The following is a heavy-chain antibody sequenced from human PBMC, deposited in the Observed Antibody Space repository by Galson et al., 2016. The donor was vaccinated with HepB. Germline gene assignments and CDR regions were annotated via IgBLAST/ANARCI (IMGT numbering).Heavy chain of an antibody. CDR3: ERETAQAAFDI. CDR2: INPSGGST. V-gene: IGHV1-46*01. J-gene: IGHJ3*02. CDR1: GYTFTNYY. Sequence: SVKVSCKASGYTFTNYYMHWVRQAPGPGLEWMGIINPSGGSTSYTQKFQGRVTMTRDTSTSTVYMELSSLRSEDTAVYYCERETAQAAFDIWGQGTMVTVSS.